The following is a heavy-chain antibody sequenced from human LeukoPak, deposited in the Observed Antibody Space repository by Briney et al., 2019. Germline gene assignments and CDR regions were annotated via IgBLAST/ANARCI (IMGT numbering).Heavy chain of an antibody. CDR3: AISGWLDY. Sequence: GGSLRLSCAASGLTFSSYAMHWVRQAPGKGLEWVAVISYDGSNKYYADSVKGRFTISRDNSKNTLYLQMNSLRAEDTAVYYCAISGWLDYWGQGTLVTVSS. CDR1: GLTFSSYA. J-gene: IGHJ4*02. D-gene: IGHD6-19*01. CDR2: ISYDGSNK. V-gene: IGHV3-30-3*01.